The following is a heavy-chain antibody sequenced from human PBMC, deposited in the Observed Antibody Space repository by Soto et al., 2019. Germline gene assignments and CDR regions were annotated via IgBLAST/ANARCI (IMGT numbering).Heavy chain of an antibody. V-gene: IGHV4-31*03. CDR1: GVSISGGGYY. CDR3: AGVIGGDPEYYFDF. CDR2: IYYSGRT. D-gene: IGHD2-21*01. Sequence: SETLSLTCIVSGVSISGGGYYWSWIRQHPGKGLEWIGNIYYSGRTYYNPSLKSRVILSVDTPKNHFSLNLRSVTAADLAMYYCAGVIGGDPEYYFDFWGQGARVTVS. J-gene: IGHJ4*02.